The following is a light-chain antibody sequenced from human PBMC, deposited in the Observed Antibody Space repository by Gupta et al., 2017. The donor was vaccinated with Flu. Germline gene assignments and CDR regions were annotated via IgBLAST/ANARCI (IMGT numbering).Light chain of an antibody. CDR2: GAS. Sequence: EIVLTQSPGTLSLSPGERATLSCRASQSVSSSYLAWYQQKPGQAPRLLIYGASSRATGMPDRFSGSGSGTDFTLTISRLEPEDFAVYYCQQYGSSHRTFGQGTKVEIK. V-gene: IGKV3-20*01. J-gene: IGKJ1*01. CDR1: QSVSSSY. CDR3: QQYGSSHRT.